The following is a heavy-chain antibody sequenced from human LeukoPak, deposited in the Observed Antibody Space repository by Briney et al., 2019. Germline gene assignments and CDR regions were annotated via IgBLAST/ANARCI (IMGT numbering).Heavy chain of an antibody. CDR2: ICTSMYT. V-gene: IGHV4-4*09. J-gene: IGHJ4*02. Sequence: SETLSLTCTVSGDSISSYYWSWIRQPPGKGLEWIGYICTSMYTNYNPSLASRVTMSVDTSKNQFSLTLSSVAAADTAVYYCARHARIDSGYANSNFDYWGQGALVTVSS. CDR3: ARHARIDSGYANSNFDY. D-gene: IGHD5-12*01. CDR1: GDSISSYY.